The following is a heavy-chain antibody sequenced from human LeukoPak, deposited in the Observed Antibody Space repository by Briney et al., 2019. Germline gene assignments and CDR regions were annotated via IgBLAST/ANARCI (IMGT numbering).Heavy chain of an antibody. D-gene: IGHD6-13*01. CDR1: GVTVSSHY. CDR2: MYAAGNT. J-gene: IGHJ4*02. Sequence: GGSLRLSCAASGVTVSSHYMSWVRQAPGKGLEWVAVMYAAGNTYYADSVKGRLTISRDNSKNTGYLQMNSLRADDTATYYCARGVAAAKDYGGYWGQGTLVTVSS. CDR3: ARGVAAAKDYGGY. V-gene: IGHV3-66*01.